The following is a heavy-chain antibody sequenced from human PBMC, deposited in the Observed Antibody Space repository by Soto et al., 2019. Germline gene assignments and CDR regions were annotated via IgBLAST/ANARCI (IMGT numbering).Heavy chain of an antibody. Sequence: QVQLQQWGAGLLKPSETLSLTCAVYGGSFSGYYWSWFRQPPGKGLEWIGEINHSGSTNYNPSLKSRVTISVDTSKNQFSLKLSSVTAADTAVYYCARERAVAGRALFDYWGQGTLVTVSS. V-gene: IGHV4-34*01. J-gene: IGHJ4*02. D-gene: IGHD6-19*01. CDR3: ARERAVAGRALFDY. CDR1: GGSFSGYY. CDR2: INHSGST.